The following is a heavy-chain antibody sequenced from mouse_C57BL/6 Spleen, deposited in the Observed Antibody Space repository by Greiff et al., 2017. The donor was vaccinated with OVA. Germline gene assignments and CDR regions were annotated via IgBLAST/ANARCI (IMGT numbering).Heavy chain of an antibody. CDR2: IYPGSGNT. J-gene: IGHJ3*01. CDR3: ARDYGILFAY. D-gene: IGHD2-1*01. Sequence: QVQLKESGAELVRPGASVKLSCKASGYTFTDYYINWVKQRPGQGLEWIARIYPGSGNTYYNEKFKGKATLTAEKSSSTAYMQLSSLTSEDSAVYFCARDYGILFAYWGQGTLVTVSA. V-gene: IGHV1-76*01. CDR1: GYTFTDYY.